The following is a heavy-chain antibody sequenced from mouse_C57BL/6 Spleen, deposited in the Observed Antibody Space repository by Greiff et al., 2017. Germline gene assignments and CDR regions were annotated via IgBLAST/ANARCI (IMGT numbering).Heavy chain of an antibody. Sequence: VQLQQSGAELVRPGTSVKVSCKASGYAFTNYLIEWVKQRPGQGLEWIGVINPGSGGTNYNEKFKGKATLTADKSSSTAYMQLSSLTSEDSAVXFCAREGEYSLPYWGQGTTLTVSS. J-gene: IGHJ2*01. V-gene: IGHV1-54*01. D-gene: IGHD6-2*01. CDR2: INPGSGGT. CDR1: GYAFTNYL. CDR3: AREGEYSLPY.